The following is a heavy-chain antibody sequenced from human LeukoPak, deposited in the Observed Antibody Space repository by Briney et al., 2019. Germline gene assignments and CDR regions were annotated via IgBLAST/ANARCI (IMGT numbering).Heavy chain of an antibody. J-gene: IGHJ5*02. CDR2: INPNSGGT. CDR1: GYTFTGYY. CDR3: ARDTAMVPNWFDP. Sequence: ASVKASCKASGYTFTGYYMHWVRQAPGQGLEWMGWINPNSGGTNYAQKFQGRVTMTRDTSISTAYMELSRLRSDDTAVYYCARDTAMVPNWFDPWGQGTLVTVSS. V-gene: IGHV1-2*02. D-gene: IGHD5-18*01.